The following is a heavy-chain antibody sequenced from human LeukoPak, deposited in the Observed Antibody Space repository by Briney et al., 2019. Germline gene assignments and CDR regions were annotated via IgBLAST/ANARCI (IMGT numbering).Heavy chain of an antibody. J-gene: IGHJ2*01. Sequence: SETLSLTCTVSGGSISSYYWSWTRQPPGKGLEWIGYIYYSGSTNYNPSLKSRVTISVDTSKNQFSLKLSSVTAADTAVYYCARDAGATYWYFDLWGRGTLVTVSS. CDR3: ARDAGATYWYFDL. CDR2: IYYSGST. CDR1: GGSISSYY. V-gene: IGHV4-59*01.